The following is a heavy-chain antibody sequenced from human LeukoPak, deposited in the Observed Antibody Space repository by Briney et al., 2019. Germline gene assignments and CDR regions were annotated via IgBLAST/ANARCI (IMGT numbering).Heavy chain of an antibody. CDR1: GYSITDYW. J-gene: IGHJ6*02. Sequence: GESLQISFKGSGYSITDYWIGWGRQMPGKGLEWMGIIYPGDSDTRYSPSFQGQVTISADKSINTAHLQWSSLKASDTAMYYCARGAAGTTPDYYYFGLDVWGQGTTVKVSS. V-gene: IGHV5-51*01. CDR2: IYPGDSDT. CDR3: ARGAAGTTPDYYYFGLDV. D-gene: IGHD1-7*01.